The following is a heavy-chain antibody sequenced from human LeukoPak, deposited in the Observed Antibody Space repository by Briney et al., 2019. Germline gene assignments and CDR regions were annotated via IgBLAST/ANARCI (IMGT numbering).Heavy chain of an antibody. J-gene: IGHJ1*01. Sequence: GGSLRLSCAASGFTFSSYGMHWVRQAPGKGLEWVAVIWYDGSNKYYADSVKGRFTISRDNSKNTLYLQMNSLRAEDTAVYYCARDPPLYSSGRTGIAEYFQHWGQGTLVTVSS. CDR3: ARDPPLYSSGRTGIAEYFQH. CDR2: IWYDGSNK. CDR1: GFTFSSYG. V-gene: IGHV3-33*01. D-gene: IGHD6-19*01.